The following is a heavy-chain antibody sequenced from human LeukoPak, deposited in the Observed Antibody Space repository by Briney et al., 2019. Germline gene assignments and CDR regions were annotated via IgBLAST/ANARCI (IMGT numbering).Heavy chain of an antibody. CDR3: ANREYSSGSDY. CDR2: INHSGST. V-gene: IGHV4-34*01. Sequence: SETLSLTCAVYGGSFSGYYWSWIRQPPGKGLEWIGEINHSGSTNYNPSLKSRVTISVDTSKNQFSLKLSSVTAADTAVYYCANREYSSGSDYWGQGTLVTVSS. CDR1: GGSFSGYY. J-gene: IGHJ4*02. D-gene: IGHD6-19*01.